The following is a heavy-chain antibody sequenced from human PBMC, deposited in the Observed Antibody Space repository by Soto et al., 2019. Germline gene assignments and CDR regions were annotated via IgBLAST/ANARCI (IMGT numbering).Heavy chain of an antibody. CDR2: IYYNGNT. CDR3: ARPIRSGYYYGFDY. V-gene: IGHV4-39*01. CDR1: GGSISSTTYY. Sequence: QLQLQESGPGLVKPSETLSLTCTVSGGSISSTTYYWGWIRQPPGKGLEWIGSIYYNGNTYYNPSLKSRVTISVDTSKNQFSLKLSSVTAADTAVYYCARPIRSGYYYGFDYWGQGTLVTVSS. J-gene: IGHJ4*02. D-gene: IGHD3-22*01.